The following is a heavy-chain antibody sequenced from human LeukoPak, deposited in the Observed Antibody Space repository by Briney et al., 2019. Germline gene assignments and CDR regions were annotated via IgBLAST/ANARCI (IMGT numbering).Heavy chain of an antibody. CDR3: ARVVVRGVIGPAFDI. D-gene: IGHD3-10*01. CDR2: INPNSGGT. V-gene: IGHV1-2*02. CDR1: GYTFTGYY. Sequence: ASVKVSCKASGYTFTGYYMHWVRQAPGQGLEWMGWINPNSGGTNYAQKFQGRVTMTRDTSISTAYMELSRLRSDDTAVYYCARVVVRGVIGPAFDIWGQGTMVTVSS. J-gene: IGHJ3*02.